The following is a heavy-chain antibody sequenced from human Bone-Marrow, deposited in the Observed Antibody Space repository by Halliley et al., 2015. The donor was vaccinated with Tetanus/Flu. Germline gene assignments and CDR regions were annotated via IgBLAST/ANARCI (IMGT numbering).Heavy chain of an antibody. CDR3: TKQHGWLCENYDMDV. CDR2: LSGSADFM. V-gene: IGHV3-23*01. D-gene: IGHD2-2*01. Sequence: AALSGSADFMFYADSVKGRFSISRDNAKNTLFLQMNSLRVDDSAVYFCTKQHGWLCENYDMDVWGQGTTVTVSS. J-gene: IGHJ6*02.